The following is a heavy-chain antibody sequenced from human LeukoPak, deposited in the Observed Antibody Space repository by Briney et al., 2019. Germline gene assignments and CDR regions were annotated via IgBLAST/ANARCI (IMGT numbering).Heavy chain of an antibody. CDR2: ISFSGDNT. D-gene: IGHD1-1*01. J-gene: IGHJ3*01. V-gene: IGHV3-23*01. CDR3: ARDMELST. Sequence: GGSLRLYCAASGFTFSHSAMTWVRQAPGRGLEWVSLISFSGDNTYYTDSVKGRFTISRDNSQDTVYLQIHSLRAEDTAMYYCARDMELSTWGPGTMVTVSS. CDR1: GFTFSHSA.